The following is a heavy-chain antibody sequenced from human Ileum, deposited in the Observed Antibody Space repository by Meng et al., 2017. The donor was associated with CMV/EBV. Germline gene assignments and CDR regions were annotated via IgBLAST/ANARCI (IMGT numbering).Heavy chain of an antibody. V-gene: IGHV4-61*01. D-gene: IGHD3-22*01. Sequence: SETLSLTCSVPGASVSTASYYWTWIRQPPGKGPEWIGHIYYSGNTRDNPSLKSRATISVDTPKNQFSLRLSSVTAADTAVYYCARVRDHYESSGYIDNWGQGVQVTVSS. CDR2: IYYSGNT. J-gene: IGHJ4*02. CDR3: ARVRDHYESSGYIDN. CDR1: GASVSTASYY.